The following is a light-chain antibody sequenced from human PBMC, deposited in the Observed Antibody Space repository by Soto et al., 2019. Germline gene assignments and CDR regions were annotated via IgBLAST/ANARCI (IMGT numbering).Light chain of an antibody. Sequence: DIQMTQSPSSLSAPVGDRVTIACRASQTISMYLNWYQQKPGKAPKLLIYSAASLRSGVPARFSGSGSGTDFTLTISSLEPEDSATYYCQQSYSVVWTFGQGTKVDIK. CDR3: QQSYSVVWT. CDR2: SAA. V-gene: IGKV1-39*01. CDR1: QTISMY. J-gene: IGKJ1*01.